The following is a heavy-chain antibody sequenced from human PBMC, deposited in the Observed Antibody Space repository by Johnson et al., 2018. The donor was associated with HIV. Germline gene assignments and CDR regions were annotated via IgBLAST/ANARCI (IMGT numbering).Heavy chain of an antibody. Sequence: VQLVESGGGLVQPGGSLRLSCAASGFTFSSYWMCWVRQAPGRGLEWVANIKQDGSEKYNVDSVKGRFTVSRDNAKNSLYLQMDNLRTEDTAVYYCARDGVYSSPHDAFDIWGQGTMVIVSS. J-gene: IGHJ3*02. CDR2: IKQDGSEK. CDR1: GFTFSSYW. CDR3: ARDGVYSSPHDAFDI. V-gene: IGHV3-7*05. D-gene: IGHD6-19*01.